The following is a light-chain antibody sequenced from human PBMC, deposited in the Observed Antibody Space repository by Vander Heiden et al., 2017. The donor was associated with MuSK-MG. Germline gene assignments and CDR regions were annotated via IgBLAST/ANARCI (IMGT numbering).Light chain of an antibody. CDR2: DAS. Sequence: PGERGTLSCRASESVSTYLAWYQQKPGQAPRLLIYDASNRATGIPPRFRGSGSGTGFTLTISSLEPEDFAVYYCQQRSDWPRTFGLGTKVEVK. CDR3: QQRSDWPRT. V-gene: IGKV3-11*01. CDR1: ESVSTY. J-gene: IGKJ1*01.